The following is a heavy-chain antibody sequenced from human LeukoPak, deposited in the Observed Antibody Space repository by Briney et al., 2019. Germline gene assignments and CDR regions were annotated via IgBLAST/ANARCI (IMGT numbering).Heavy chain of an antibody. Sequence: PSETLSLTCTVSGGSVSSGSYYWNWIRQPPGKGLEWIGYIYYSGSTNYNPSLKSRVTISVDTSKNQFSLKLSSVTAADTAVYYCASSPHYGSGSYFDYWGQGTLVTVSS. CDR3: ASSPHYGSGSYFDY. CDR2: IYYSGST. D-gene: IGHD3-10*01. J-gene: IGHJ4*02. CDR1: GGSVSSGSYY. V-gene: IGHV4-61*01.